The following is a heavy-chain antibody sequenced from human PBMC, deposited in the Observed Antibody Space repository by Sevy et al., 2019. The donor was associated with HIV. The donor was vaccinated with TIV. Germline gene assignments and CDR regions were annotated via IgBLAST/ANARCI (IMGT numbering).Heavy chain of an antibody. CDR1: TFTFSSYA. D-gene: IGHD2-21*01. CDR2: ISFDGSIK. Sequence: GGSLRLSCAASTFTFSSYAMHWVRQAPGKGLEWVAVISFDGSIKSYADSVKGRFTISRDNSKNTLYLQMNSLTAEDTAVYYCARSQTHIVADFFDYWGQGTLVTVSS. J-gene: IGHJ4*02. V-gene: IGHV3-30*04. CDR3: ARSQTHIVADFFDY.